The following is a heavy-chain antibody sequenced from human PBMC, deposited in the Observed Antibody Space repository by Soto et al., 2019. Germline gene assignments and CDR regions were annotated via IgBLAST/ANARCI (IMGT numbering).Heavy chain of an antibody. J-gene: IGHJ4*02. D-gene: IGHD3-22*01. Sequence: ISCKGSGYSFAGYWITWVRQKPGKGLEWMGRIDPSDSQTYYSPSFRGHVTISVTKSITTVFLQWSSLRASDTAMYYCARQIYDSDTGPNFQYYFDSWGQGTPVTVSS. V-gene: IGHV5-10-1*01. CDR1: GYSFAGYW. CDR2: IDPSDSQT. CDR3: ARQIYDSDTGPNFQYYFDS.